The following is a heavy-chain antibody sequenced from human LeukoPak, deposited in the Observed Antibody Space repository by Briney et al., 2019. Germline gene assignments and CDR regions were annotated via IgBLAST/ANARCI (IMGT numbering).Heavy chain of an antibody. J-gene: IGHJ6*03. CDR3: ARSPSTYYDILTGYFSGYYYYMDV. D-gene: IGHD3-9*01. Sequence: SETLSLTCTVSGGSISGHYWSWIRQPPGKGLEWIGYIYYSGSTNYNPSLKSRVTISVDTSKNQFSLKLSSVTAADTAVYYCARSPSTYYDILTGYFSGYYYYMDVWGKGTTVTVSS. V-gene: IGHV4-59*11. CDR1: GGSISGHY. CDR2: IYYSGST.